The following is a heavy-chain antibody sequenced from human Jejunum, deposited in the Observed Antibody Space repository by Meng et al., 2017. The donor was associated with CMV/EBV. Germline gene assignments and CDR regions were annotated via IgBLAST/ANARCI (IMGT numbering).Heavy chain of an antibody. Sequence: FPGHYMHWVRQAPGQGLEWMGRINPNSGGANYAQQFQGRVTMTRDTSISTAYMELNRLRSDDTAVYYCASQGYDFWSGYYAFDIWGQGTKVTVSS. CDR1: FPGHY. CDR2: INPNSGGA. D-gene: IGHD3-3*01. CDR3: ASQGYDFWSGYYAFDI. J-gene: IGHJ3*02. V-gene: IGHV1-2*02.